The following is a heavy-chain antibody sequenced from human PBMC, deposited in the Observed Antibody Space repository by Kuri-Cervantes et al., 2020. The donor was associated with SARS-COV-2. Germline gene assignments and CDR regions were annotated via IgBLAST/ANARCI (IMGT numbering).Heavy chain of an antibody. CDR3: ARDPWGWYFDL. J-gene: IGHJ2*01. CDR1: GFTFSSYW. D-gene: IGHD7-27*01. CDR2: IKQDGSEK. V-gene: IGHV3-7*01. Sequence: GESLKISCAASGFTFSSYWMSWVRQAPGKGLEWVANIKQDGSEKYYVDSVKGRFTISRDNAKNSLYLQMNSLRAEDTAVYYCARDPWGWYFDLWGRGTLVTVSS.